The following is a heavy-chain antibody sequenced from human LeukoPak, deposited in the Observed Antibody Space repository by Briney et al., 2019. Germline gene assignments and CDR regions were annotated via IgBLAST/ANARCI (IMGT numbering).Heavy chain of an antibody. J-gene: IGHJ5*02. CDR2: INPSGGST. D-gene: IGHD2-21*02. CDR1: GYTFTSYY. CDR3: ARAAIVVVTAMNWFDP. V-gene: IGHV1-46*01. Sequence: GASVKVSCKASGYTFTSYYMHWVRQAPGQGLEWMGIINPSGGSTSYAQKFQGRVTMTRDMSTSTVYMELSSLRSEDTAVYYCARAAIVVVTAMNWFDPWGQGTLVTVSS.